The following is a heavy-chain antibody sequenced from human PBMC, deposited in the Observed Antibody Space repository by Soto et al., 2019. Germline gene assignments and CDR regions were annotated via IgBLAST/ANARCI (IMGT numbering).Heavy chain of an antibody. D-gene: IGHD6-13*01. CDR3: ARAIAAAGTGL. CDR1: GFTFSSYS. J-gene: IGHJ4*02. V-gene: IGHV3-21*01. Sequence: EVQLVESGGGLVKPGGSLRLSCAASGFTFSSYSMNWVRQAPGKGLEWVSSISRSSSYIYYADSVKGRFTISRDNAKNSLYLQMNSLRAEDTAVYYCARAIAAAGTGLWGQGTLVTVSS. CDR2: ISRSSSYI.